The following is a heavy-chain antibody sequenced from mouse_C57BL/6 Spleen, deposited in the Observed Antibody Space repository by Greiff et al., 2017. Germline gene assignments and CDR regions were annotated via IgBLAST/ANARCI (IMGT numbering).Heavy chain of an antibody. J-gene: IGHJ3*01. V-gene: IGHV1-72*01. Sequence: QVQLQQPGAELVKPGASVKLSCKASGYTFTSYWMHWVKQRPGRGLEWIGRIDPNSGGTKYNEKFKSKATLTVDKPSSTAYVQLSSLTSEDSAVYYCARSVYDYDVFAYWGQGTLVTVSA. D-gene: IGHD2-4*01. CDR3: ARSVYDYDVFAY. CDR2: IDPNSGGT. CDR1: GYTFTSYW.